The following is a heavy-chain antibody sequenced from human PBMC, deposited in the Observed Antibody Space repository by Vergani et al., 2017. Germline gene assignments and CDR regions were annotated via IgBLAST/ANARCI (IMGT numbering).Heavy chain of an antibody. J-gene: IGHJ6*02. D-gene: IGHD4-17*01. V-gene: IGHV3-66*01. CDR3: ARDDYGDSRYYYYGMDV. CDR1: GFTVSSNY. CDR2: IYSGGST. Sequence: EVQLVESGGGLVQPGGSLRLSCAASGFTVSSNYMSWVRQAPGKGLEWVSVIYSGGSTYYADSVKGRFTISRDNSKNTLYLQMNSLRAEDTAVYYCARDDYGDSRYYYYGMDVWGQGTTVTVSS.